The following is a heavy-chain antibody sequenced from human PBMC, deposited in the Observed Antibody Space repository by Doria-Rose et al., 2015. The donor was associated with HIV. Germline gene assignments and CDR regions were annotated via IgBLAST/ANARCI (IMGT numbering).Heavy chain of an antibody. V-gene: IGHV2-26*01. CDR2: IFADDER. CDR3: ARIKSSRWYHKYYFDF. J-gene: IGHJ4*02. Sequence: QATLKESGPVLVKPTETLTLTCTVSGVSLSSPGMGVSWIRQPPGKALEWLANIFADDERSYKPSLKSRLTISRGTSKSQVIRTMTDMDPVDTATYYCARIKSSRWYHKYYFDFWGQGTLVIVSA. D-gene: IGHD6-13*01. CDR1: GVSLSSPGMG.